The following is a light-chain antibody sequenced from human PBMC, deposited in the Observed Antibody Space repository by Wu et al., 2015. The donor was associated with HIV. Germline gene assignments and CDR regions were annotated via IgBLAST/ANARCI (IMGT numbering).Light chain of an antibody. CDR2: DTP. CDR1: QTVTNNY. J-gene: IGKJ5*01. V-gene: IGKV3D-20*02. Sequence: EIVLTQSPGTLSLSPGESATLSCRTSQTVTNNYLAWYQQKRGQAPRLIIYDTPTRATGIPDRFSGGGSVTDFTLTISSLEPEDFAVYYCQQHYKWPLTFGQGTRLEIK. CDR3: QQHYKWPLT.